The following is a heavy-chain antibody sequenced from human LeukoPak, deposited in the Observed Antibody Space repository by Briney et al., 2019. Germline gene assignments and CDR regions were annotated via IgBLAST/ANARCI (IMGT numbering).Heavy chain of an antibody. CDR2: ISSSGGTI. CDR1: GFSFSDSK. V-gene: IGHV3-48*01. CDR3: ARAHSSGWRSCDY. Sequence: PGGSLRLSCSASGFSFSDSKLNWVRQAPGKGLEWVSCISSSGGTIYYADSVKGRFTISRDNSKNTLYLQMNSLRAEDTAVYYCARAHSSGWRSCDYWGQGTLVTVSS. J-gene: IGHJ4*02. D-gene: IGHD6-19*01.